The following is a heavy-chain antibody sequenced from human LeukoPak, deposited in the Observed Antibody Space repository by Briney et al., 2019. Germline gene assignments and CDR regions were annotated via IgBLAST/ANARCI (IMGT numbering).Heavy chain of an antibody. CDR3: ARTLVTTTSMSFDY. J-gene: IGHJ4*02. Sequence: PSQTLSLTCTVHTGSISSGDYYWSWIRQHPGKGLEWIGYIYYCGSTHYCPSLRSRVSISVDTSKNQFSLEVSSVTAGDTAVYYCARTLVTTTSMSFDYWGQGTLVTVSS. CDR2: IYYCGST. CDR1: TGSISSGDYY. V-gene: IGHV4-31*03. D-gene: IGHD4-17*01.